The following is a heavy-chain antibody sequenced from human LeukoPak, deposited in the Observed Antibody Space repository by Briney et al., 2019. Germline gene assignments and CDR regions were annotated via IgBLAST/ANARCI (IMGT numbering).Heavy chain of an antibody. CDR2: IKKDGVDK. J-gene: IGHJ5*02. D-gene: IGHD4-11*01. CDR3: AADLEFNYTDP. V-gene: IGHV3-7*01. CDR1: GFTFSGYW. Sequence: GGSLRLSCAASGFTFSGYWMTWVRQAPGKGLEWVATIKKDGVDKYYVDSVKGRFLISRDNAKNTLYLQMDSLRAEDTAVYYCAADLEFNYTDPWGQGTLVTVSS.